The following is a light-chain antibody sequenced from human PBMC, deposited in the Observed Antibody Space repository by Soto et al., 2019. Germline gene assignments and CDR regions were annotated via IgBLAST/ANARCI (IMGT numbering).Light chain of an antibody. CDR1: QSVSSN. J-gene: IGKJ1*01. Sequence: EIVLTQSPPTLSVSPGERATLSCRASQSVSSNLAWFQQKPGQAPRLLLYGASTRATGIPARFSGSGSATEFTLTISSLQSEDFAVYYCHQYDNWPPWTFGQGTKVDIK. CDR3: HQYDNWPPWT. CDR2: GAS. V-gene: IGKV3D-15*01.